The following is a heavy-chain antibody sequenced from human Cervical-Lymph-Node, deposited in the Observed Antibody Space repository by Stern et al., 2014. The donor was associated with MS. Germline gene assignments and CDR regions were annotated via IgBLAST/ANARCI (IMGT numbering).Heavy chain of an antibody. D-gene: IGHD2-15*01. CDR3: ARDSGSGMLYYFDF. J-gene: IGHJ4*02. V-gene: IGHV3-48*01. Sequence: VQLVESGGGLVQPGGSLRLSCAVSGFTSNTYSLNWVRQAPGKGLEWGSYISSSSSTIHYADSVKGRFTISRDNAKNSLYLQMNSLRAEDTAVYYCARDSGSGMLYYFDFWGQGSLVAVSS. CDR2: ISSSSSTI. CDR1: GFTSNTYS.